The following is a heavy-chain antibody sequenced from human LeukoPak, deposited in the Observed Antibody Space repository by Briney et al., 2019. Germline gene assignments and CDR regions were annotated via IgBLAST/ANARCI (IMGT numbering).Heavy chain of an antibody. CDR1: GFTFDDYG. CDR3: ARDRLLGYCGSTSCYVAFDY. Sequence: GGSLRLSCAASGFTFDDYGMSWVRQAPGKGLEWVSGINWNGGSTGYADSVKGRFTISRDNAKNSLYLQMNSLRAEDTALYYCARDRLLGYCGSTSCYVAFDYWGQGTLVTVSS. V-gene: IGHV3-20*04. D-gene: IGHD2-2*01. J-gene: IGHJ4*02. CDR2: INWNGGST.